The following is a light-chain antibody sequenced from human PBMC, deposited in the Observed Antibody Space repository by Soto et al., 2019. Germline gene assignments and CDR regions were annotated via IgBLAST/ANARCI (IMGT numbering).Light chain of an antibody. CDR3: CSYAGSSTFV. J-gene: IGLJ1*01. CDR2: EVT. V-gene: IGLV2-23*02. Sequence: QSVLTQPASVSGSPGQSITISCTVTSSNIGSHDLVSWYQQHPAEAPKLMIYEVTKRPSGVSDRFSGSKSGNTASLTISGLQSEDEADYFCCSYAGSSTFVFRTGTKVTVL. CDR1: SSNIGSHDL.